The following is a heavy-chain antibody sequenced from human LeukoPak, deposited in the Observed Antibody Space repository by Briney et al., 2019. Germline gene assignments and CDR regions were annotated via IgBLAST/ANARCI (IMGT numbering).Heavy chain of an antibody. D-gene: IGHD3-16*01. V-gene: IGHV3-48*02. J-gene: IGHJ5*02. CDR2: INSRSSTI. CDR1: GFFFSDES. Sequence: GGSLRLSCAASGFFFSDESMNWVRQAPGKGLEWISYINSRSSTIYYADSVKGRFTSSRDNAKNSLYLQMNSLRDGDTAVYFCAKAGAFGAFNTWGQGTLVTVSS. CDR3: AKAGAFGAFNT.